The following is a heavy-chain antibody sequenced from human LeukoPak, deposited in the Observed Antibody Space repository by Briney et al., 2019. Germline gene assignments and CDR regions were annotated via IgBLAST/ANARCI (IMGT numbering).Heavy chain of an antibody. CDR3: AIYSPPFDY. D-gene: IGHD2-15*01. J-gene: IGHJ4*02. V-gene: IGHV1-69*04. CDR1: GGTFSSYA. CDR2: IIPILGMA. Sequence: GASVKVSCKASGGTFSSYAISWVRQAPGQGLEWMGRIIPILGMANCAQKFQGRVTITADKSTSTAYMELSSLRSEDTAVYYCAIYSPPFDYWGQGTLVTVSS.